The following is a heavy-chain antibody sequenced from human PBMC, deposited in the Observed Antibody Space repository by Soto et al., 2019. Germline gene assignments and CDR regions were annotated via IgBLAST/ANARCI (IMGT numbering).Heavy chain of an antibody. D-gene: IGHD1-20*01. CDR3: ESYNSIYWSDP. CDR1: GDSVSNGDYY. V-gene: IGHV4-61*08. Sequence: SDTLSLTCTVSGDSVSNGDYYGSWIRQPPGKGLEWIGYIYYSGSTTYNPSRKSRASILLDKSKNQFSLRLSSVTAADTAVYYCESYNSIYWSDPWGQAALVTVS. J-gene: IGHJ5*02. CDR2: IYYSGST.